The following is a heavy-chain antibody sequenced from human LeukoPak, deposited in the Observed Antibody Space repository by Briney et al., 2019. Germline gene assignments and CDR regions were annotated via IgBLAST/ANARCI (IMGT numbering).Heavy chain of an antibody. CDR2: IWYDGSNK. CDR3: ARDLCGGDCYVKYY. V-gene: IGHV3-33*08. CDR1: GFTFSSYW. D-gene: IGHD2-21*02. J-gene: IGHJ4*02. Sequence: GGSLRLSCAGSGFTFSSYWMSWVRQAPGKGLEWVAVIWYDGSNKYYAHSVKGRFTISRDNSKNTLYLQMNSLRAEDTAVYYCARDLCGGDCYVKYYWGQGTLVTVSS.